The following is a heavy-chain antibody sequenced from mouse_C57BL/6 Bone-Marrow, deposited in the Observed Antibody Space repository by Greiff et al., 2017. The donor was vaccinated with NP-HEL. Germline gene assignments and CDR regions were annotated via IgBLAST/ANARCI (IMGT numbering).Heavy chain of an antibody. V-gene: IGHV1-85*01. Sequence: QVQLQQSGPELVKPGASVKLSCKASGYTFTSYGISWVKQRPGQGLEWIGEVYPRGGSTNYNEKFKGKATLTVDTSSSTAYMELRSLPSEDSAVYFCAKDLAWFSYWGQGTLVTVSA. CDR2: VYPRGGST. CDR3: AKDLAWFSY. J-gene: IGHJ3*01. CDR1: GYTFTSYG.